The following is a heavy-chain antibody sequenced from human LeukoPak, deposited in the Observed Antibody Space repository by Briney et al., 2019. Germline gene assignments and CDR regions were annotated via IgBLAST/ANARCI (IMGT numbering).Heavy chain of an antibody. D-gene: IGHD1-26*01. CDR2: IIPIFGRA. J-gene: IGHJ4*02. Sequence: SVKVSCKASGGTFSSEAFIWVRQAPGQGLEWMGGIIPIFGRADYAQKFQDRVTITADKSTSTVYMELSSLRSEDTAVYYCARVVGTSYFDYWGQGTLVTVSS. CDR1: GGTFSSEA. CDR3: ARVVGTSYFDY. V-gene: IGHV1-69*06.